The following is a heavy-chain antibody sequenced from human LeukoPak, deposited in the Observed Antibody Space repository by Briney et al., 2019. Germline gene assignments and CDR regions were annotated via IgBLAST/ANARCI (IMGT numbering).Heavy chain of an antibody. D-gene: IGHD6-19*01. CDR1: GGSISSYF. CDR2: IYYSGST. V-gene: IGHV4-59*08. J-gene: IGHJ4*02. Sequence: SEPLSLTCTVSGGSISSYFWSWIRQPPGKGLEWIGYIYYSGSTNYNPSLKGRVTMSVDTPKNQFSLKLSSVTAADTAVYYCARIDRAVAGTIDYWGQGTVVTVSS. CDR3: ARIDRAVAGTIDY.